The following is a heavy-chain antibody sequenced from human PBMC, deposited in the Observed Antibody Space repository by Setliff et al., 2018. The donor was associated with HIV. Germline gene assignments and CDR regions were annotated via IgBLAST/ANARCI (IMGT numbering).Heavy chain of an antibody. CDR3: ARGPSLMVYAAVPSYFGN. CDR1: GFTFGDSA. V-gene: IGHV3-49*03. CDR2: IRSKPYGGTT. D-gene: IGHD2-8*01. J-gene: IGHJ4*02. Sequence: GGSLRLSCTASGFTFGDSALTWIRQAPGKGLEWVGFIRSKPYGGTTEYAASVKGRFTISRDDSKNSLYLQMNSLKTEDTAVYYCARGPSLMVYAAVPSYFGNWGQGTLVTVSS.